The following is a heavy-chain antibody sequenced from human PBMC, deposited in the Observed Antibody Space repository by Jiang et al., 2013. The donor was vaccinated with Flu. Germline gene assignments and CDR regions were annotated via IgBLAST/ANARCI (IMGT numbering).Heavy chain of an antibody. J-gene: IGHJ4*02. Sequence: KPTQTLTLTCTLSGFSLSTSGMCVIWIRQSPGKALEWLARIDWDDDKYYRTSLMTRLTISKDTFKNQVVLRLTHVDPADTGTYFCARIGFFYDNSGHRRPHYFDYWGWGIPVTVSS. D-gene: IGHD4-11*01. CDR1: GFSLSTSGMC. CDR2: IDWDDDK. V-gene: IGHV2-70*11. CDR3: ARIGFFYDNSGHRRPHYFDY.